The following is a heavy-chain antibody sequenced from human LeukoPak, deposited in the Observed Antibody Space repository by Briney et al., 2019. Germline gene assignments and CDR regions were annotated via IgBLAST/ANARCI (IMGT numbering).Heavy chain of an antibody. V-gene: IGHV3-23*01. D-gene: IGHD2-8*02. CDR2: ISGSGGST. CDR3: AKAGGGDSGYFDY. Sequence: GGSLRLSCAASGFTFSSYAMSWVRQAPGKGLEWVSAISGSGGSTYYADSVKGRFTISRDNSKNTLYLQMNSLGAEDTAVYYCAKAGGGDSGYFDYWGQGTLVTVSS. J-gene: IGHJ4*02. CDR1: GFTFSSYA.